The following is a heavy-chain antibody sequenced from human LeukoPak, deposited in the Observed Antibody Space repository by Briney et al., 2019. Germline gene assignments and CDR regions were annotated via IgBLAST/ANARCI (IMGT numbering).Heavy chain of an antibody. CDR3: ARGTYYDFWSGYLAFDY. CDR2: IGTITSTT. Sequence: GGSLRLSCAASGFTFGSYEMNWVRQAPGKGLEWVSYIGTITSTTYYADSVKGRFTVSRDDAKSSLYLQMSSLRAEDTAVYYCARGTYYDFWSGYLAFDYWGQGTLVTVSS. V-gene: IGHV3-48*03. J-gene: IGHJ4*02. CDR1: GFTFGSYE. D-gene: IGHD3-3*01.